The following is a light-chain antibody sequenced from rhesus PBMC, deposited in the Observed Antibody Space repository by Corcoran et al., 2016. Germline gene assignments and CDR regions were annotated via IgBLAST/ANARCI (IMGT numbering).Light chain of an antibody. J-gene: IGKJ1*01. CDR2: AAS. V-gene: IGKV1-36*02. Sequence: DIQMTQSPSSLSASVGDRVTITCRASQGISDSLSWYQQKPGKAPKRLIYAASSLESGVPSRVSGSGSGTELTLTINRLQPEDFASYYCLQGYSTPRTFGQGTKVEIK. CDR3: LQGYSTPRT. CDR1: QGISDS.